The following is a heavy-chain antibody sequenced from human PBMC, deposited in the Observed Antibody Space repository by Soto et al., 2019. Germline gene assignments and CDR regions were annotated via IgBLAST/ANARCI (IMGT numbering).Heavy chain of an antibody. D-gene: IGHD6-13*01. CDR1: GFTFSSYS. CDR3: ARGGGSSPYYYYYYYMDV. Sequence: GGSLRLSCAASGFTFSSYSMNWVRQAPGKGLEWVSYISSSSSTIYYADSVKGRFTISRDNAKNSLYLQMNSLRAEDTAVYYCARGGGSSPYYYYYYYMDVWGKGTTVTVSS. V-gene: IGHV3-48*01. J-gene: IGHJ6*03. CDR2: ISSSSSTI.